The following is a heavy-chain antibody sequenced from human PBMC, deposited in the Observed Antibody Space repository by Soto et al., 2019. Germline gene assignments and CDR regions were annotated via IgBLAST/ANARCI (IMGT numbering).Heavy chain of an antibody. J-gene: IGHJ4*02. CDR1: GYTFTTYY. CDR2: IDPTHGST. V-gene: IGHV1-46*01. D-gene: IGHD3-22*01. Sequence: ASVKVSFKAAGYTFTTYYMHWLRQAPGQGLEWMGVIDPTHGSTTYAQKFQGRVTMTSDTSTNTVYMELSSLKSEDTAVYYCARVPYDTTGYYAFWGQGTLVTVSS. CDR3: ARVPYDTTGYYAF.